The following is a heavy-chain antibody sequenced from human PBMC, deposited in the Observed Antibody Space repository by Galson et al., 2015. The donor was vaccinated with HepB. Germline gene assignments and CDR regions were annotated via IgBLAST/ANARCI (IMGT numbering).Heavy chain of an antibody. V-gene: IGHV3-30*18. CDR1: GFTFSSYG. Sequence: SLRLSCAASGFTFSSYGMHWVRQAPGEGLEWVAVISYDGSNKYYADSVKGRFTISRDNSKNTLYLQMNSLRAEDTAVYYCAKASSGQSRGYMDVWGKGTTVTASS. CDR2: ISYDGSNK. D-gene: IGHD3-22*01. J-gene: IGHJ6*03. CDR3: AKASSGQSRGYMDV.